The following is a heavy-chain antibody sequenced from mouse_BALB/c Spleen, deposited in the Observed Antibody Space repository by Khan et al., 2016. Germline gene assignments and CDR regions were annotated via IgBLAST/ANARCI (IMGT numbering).Heavy chain of an antibody. J-gene: IGHJ4*01. CDR2: ISSGGSYS. CDR1: GCTFSSYA. Sequence: EVELVESGGGLVKPGGSLKLSCAASGCTFSSYAMSWVRQSPVKRLEWVAEISSGGSYSYYPDTVTGRFTISRDNAKNTLYLEMSSLRSDDTAMYYCARYYGNYYYAMDYWGQGTAVTVAS. V-gene: IGHV5-9-4*01. D-gene: IGHD2-1*01. CDR3: ARYYGNYYYAMDY.